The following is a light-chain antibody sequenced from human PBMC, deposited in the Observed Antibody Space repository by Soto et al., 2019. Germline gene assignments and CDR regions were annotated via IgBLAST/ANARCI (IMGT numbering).Light chain of an antibody. CDR3: QQYGTSPQT. V-gene: IGKV3-20*01. CDR2: ATS. J-gene: IGKJ1*01. Sequence: EIVLTQSPGTLSLSPGESATLSCRAGQSVSSIYLAWYQQKPGQAPRLLIYATSSRATGIPDRFSGSGSGKDFTLTISRLEPEDFAVYYCQQYGTSPQTFGQGTKVEIK. CDR1: QSVSSIY.